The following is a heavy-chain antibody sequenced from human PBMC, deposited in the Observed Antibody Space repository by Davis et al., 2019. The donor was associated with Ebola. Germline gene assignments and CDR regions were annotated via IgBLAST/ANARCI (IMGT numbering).Heavy chain of an antibody. CDR1: GFTFRSCW. V-gene: IGHV3-7*03. J-gene: IGHJ3*02. CDR3: ARDANYCRSPICYDVFDI. Sequence: GESLKISCAASGFTFRSCWMTWVRQAPGKGLEWVANIKEDGSEMNYGDSVKGRFTISGDNAKNSLYLQMNSLRAEDTALYYCARDANYCRSPICYDVFDIWGQGTMVTVSS. CDR2: IKEDGSEM. D-gene: IGHD2-2*01.